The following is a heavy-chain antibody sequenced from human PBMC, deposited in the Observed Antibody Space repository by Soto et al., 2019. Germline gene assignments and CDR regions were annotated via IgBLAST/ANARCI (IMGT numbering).Heavy chain of an antibody. J-gene: IGHJ4*02. CDR1: GGSFSGYY. CDR3: ARFLGSSGLDY. CDR2: INHSGST. D-gene: IGHD3-22*01. Sequence: SETLSLTCAVYGGSFSGYYWTWIRQPPGTGLEWIGEINHSGSTNYNPSLKSRVTISVDTSKNQFSLKLTSVTAADTAVYYCARFLGSSGLDYWGQGTLVTVSS. V-gene: IGHV4-34*01.